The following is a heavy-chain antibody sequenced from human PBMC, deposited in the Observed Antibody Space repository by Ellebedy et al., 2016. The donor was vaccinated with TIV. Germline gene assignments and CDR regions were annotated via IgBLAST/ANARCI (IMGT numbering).Heavy chain of an antibody. V-gene: IGHV3-30*18. Sequence: GGSLRLSXVASGFTFTTYGMHWVRQAPGKGLEWVAVLSHDGGNKYYADSVKGRFTISRDNSKNTVYLQMNSLRAEDTAVYYCAKPPPSSGWAPNYYYGMDVWGQGTTVTVSS. CDR3: AKPPPSSGWAPNYYYGMDV. CDR2: LSHDGGNK. CDR1: GFTFTTYG. J-gene: IGHJ6*02. D-gene: IGHD6-19*01.